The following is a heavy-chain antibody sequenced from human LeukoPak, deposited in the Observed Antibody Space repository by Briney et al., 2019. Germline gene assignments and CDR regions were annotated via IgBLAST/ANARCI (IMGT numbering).Heavy chain of an antibody. D-gene: IGHD4-17*01. V-gene: IGHV4-34*01. Sequence: SETLSLTCAVYGGSFSGYYWSWIRQPPGKGLEWIGEINHSGSTNYNPSLKSQVTISVDTSKNQFSLKLSSVTAADTAVYYCARGRGESTVTWFDPWGQGTLVTVSS. CDR2: INHSGST. CDR3: ARGRGESTVTWFDP. CDR1: GGSFSGYY. J-gene: IGHJ5*02.